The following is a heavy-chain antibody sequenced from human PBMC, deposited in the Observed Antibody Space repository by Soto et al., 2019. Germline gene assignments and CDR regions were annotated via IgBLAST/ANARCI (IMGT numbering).Heavy chain of an antibody. CDR3: ARQVSSSWPPYYYGTDV. D-gene: IGHD6-13*01. V-gene: IGHV4-59*08. CDR2: IYYSGST. Sequence: SETLSLTCTVSGGSISSYYWSWIRQPPGKGLEWIGYIYYSGSTNYNPSLKSRVTISVDTSMNQFSLKLSSVTAADTAVYYCARQVSSSWPPYYYGTDVWGQGTMGT. J-gene: IGHJ6*02. CDR1: GGSISSYY.